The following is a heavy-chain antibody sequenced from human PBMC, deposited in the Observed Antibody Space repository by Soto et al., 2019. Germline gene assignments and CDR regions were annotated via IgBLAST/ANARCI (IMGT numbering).Heavy chain of an antibody. CDR1: GGSISSSSYY. V-gene: IGHV4-39*01. J-gene: IGHJ6*02. D-gene: IGHD3-10*01. Sequence: QLQLQESGPGLVKPSETLSLTCTVSGGSISSSSYYWGWIRQPPGKGLEWIGSIYYSGSTYYNPSLKSRVTISVDTSKNQFSLKLSSVTAADTAVYYCALRYGSGTDYYYYGMDVWGQGTTVTVSS. CDR2: IYYSGST. CDR3: ALRYGSGTDYYYYGMDV.